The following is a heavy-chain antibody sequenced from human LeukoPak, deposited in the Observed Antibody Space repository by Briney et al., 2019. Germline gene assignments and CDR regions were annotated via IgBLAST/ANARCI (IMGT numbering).Heavy chain of an antibody. CDR1: GFTVSSNY. CDR3: ARDPGYCSSTSCSNWFDP. CDR2: IYSGGST. D-gene: IGHD2-2*01. V-gene: IGHV3-53*01. J-gene: IGHJ5*02. Sequence: GGSLRLSCAASGFTVSSNYMSWVRQAPGKGLEWVSVIYSGGSTYYADSVKGRFTISRDNAKNTLYLQMNSLRAEDTAVYYCARDPGYCSSTSCSNWFDPWGQGTLVTVSS.